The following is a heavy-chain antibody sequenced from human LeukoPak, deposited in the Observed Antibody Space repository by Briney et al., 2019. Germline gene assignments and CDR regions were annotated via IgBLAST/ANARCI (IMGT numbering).Heavy chain of an antibody. CDR2: INHSGST. V-gene: IGHV4-34*01. D-gene: IGHD6-13*01. CDR1: GGSFSGYY. J-gene: IGHJ6*02. CDR3: ARDGDSIAAAGTYGTDV. Sequence: SETLSLTCAVYGGSFSGYYWSWIRQPPGKGLEWIGEINHSGSTNYNPSLKSRVTISVDTSKNQFSLKLSSVTAADTAVYYCARDGDSIAAAGTYGTDVWGQGTTVTVSS.